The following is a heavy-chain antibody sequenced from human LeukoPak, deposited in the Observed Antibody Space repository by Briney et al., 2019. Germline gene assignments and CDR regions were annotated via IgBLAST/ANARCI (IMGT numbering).Heavy chain of an antibody. V-gene: IGHV4-4*09. CDR1: GGSISSYY. J-gene: IGHJ4*02. CDR3: ARCNPYFDH. Sequence: PSETLSLTCTVSGGSISSYYWSWIRQPPGKGLEWIGYIYTSGSTNYNPSLKSRVTISVDTSKNQFSLKLSSVTAADTAVYYCARCNPYFDHWGQGTLVTVSS. D-gene: IGHD1-14*01. CDR2: IYTSGST.